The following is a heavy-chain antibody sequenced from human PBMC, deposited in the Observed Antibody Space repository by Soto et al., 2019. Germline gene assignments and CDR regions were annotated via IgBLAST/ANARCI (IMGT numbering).Heavy chain of an antibody. Sequence: QVHLQQWGAGLLKPSETLSLTCAVYGGSVNGYYWNWIRQPPGKGLEWIGEINHTGGTHYNPSLKRRVTRSVDTSKNQFSLRLSSVTAADTAIYYCATRITVFGLLIPPFYPWGQGTQVTFSS. CDR2: INHTGGT. J-gene: IGHJ5*02. V-gene: IGHV4-34*02. D-gene: IGHD3-3*01. CDR1: GGSVNGYY. CDR3: ATRITVFGLLIPPFYP.